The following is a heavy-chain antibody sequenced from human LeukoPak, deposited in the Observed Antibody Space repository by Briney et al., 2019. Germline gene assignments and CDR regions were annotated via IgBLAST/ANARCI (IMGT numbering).Heavy chain of an antibody. CDR1: GFPFNIYA. D-gene: IGHD3-22*01. J-gene: IGHJ4*02. CDR2: ISGSGGKT. Sequence: GGSLRLSCSASGFPFNIYAVNWVRQAPGKGLEWASGISGSGGKTYYADSVKGRFTISRDNSKNTLYLQMDSLRAEDTAVYYCAKDCVYYYDSSGPYYFDYWGQGTLVTVSS. V-gene: IGHV3-23*01. CDR3: AKDCVYYYDSSGPYYFDY.